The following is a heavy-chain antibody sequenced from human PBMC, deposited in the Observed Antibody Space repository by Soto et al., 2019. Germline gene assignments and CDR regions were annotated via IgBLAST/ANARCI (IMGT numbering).Heavy chain of an antibody. J-gene: IGHJ4*02. CDR3: VREEFEAGRGHFGC. Sequence: QVQVVESGGGVVQPGGSLRLSCAASGFTFSTSAMHWVRQAPGKGLEWMAAISYGGNSEYYADSVKGRFTVSRGISESTLYLQMSSLRTEDTAVDYFVREEFEAGRGHFGCWGQGTLVSVSS. V-gene: IGHV3-30-3*01. CDR2: ISYGGNSE. CDR1: GFTFSTSA. D-gene: IGHD6-13*01.